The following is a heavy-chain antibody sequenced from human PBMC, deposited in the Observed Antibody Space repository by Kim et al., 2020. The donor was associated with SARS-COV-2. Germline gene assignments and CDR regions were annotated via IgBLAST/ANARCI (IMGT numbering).Heavy chain of an antibody. V-gene: IGHV4-34*01. Sequence: SETLSLTCAVYGGSFSGYYWSWIRQPPGKGLEWIGEINHSGSTNYNPSLKSRVTISVDTSKNQFSLKLSSVTAADTAVYYCASEEYNWNYAEGPQTDYWGQRTLVTVSS. CDR3: ASEEYNWNYAEGPQTDY. CDR2: INHSGST. J-gene: IGHJ4*02. D-gene: IGHD1-7*01. CDR1: GGSFSGYY.